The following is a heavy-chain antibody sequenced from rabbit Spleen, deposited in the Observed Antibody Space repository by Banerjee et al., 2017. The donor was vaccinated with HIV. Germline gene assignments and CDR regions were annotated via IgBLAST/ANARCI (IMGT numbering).Heavy chain of an antibody. CDR3: ARDLADVIGWNFGW. D-gene: IGHD1-1*01. V-gene: IGHV1S40*01. J-gene: IGHJ4*01. Sequence: QSLEESGGDLVKPGASLTLTCKASGFSFSSTYYICWVRQAPGKGLEWIACIDTGSSGFTYFASWAKGRFTISKTSSTTVTLQLNSLTAADTATYFCARDLADVIGWNFGWWGPGTLVTVS. CDR2: IDTGSSGFT. CDR1: GFSFSSTYY.